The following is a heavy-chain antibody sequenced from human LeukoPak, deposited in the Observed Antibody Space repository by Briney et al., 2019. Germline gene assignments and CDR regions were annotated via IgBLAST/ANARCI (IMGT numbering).Heavy chain of an antibody. J-gene: IGHJ3*02. Sequence: GGSLRLSCAASGFTFSSYAMSWVRQAPGKGLEWVSAISGSGGSTYYADSVKGRFTISRDNSKNTLYLQMNSLRAEDTAVYYCALYGSGSYGAFDIWGQGTTVIVSS. CDR1: GFTFSSYA. V-gene: IGHV3-23*01. D-gene: IGHD3-10*01. CDR2: ISGSGGST. CDR3: ALYGSGSYGAFDI.